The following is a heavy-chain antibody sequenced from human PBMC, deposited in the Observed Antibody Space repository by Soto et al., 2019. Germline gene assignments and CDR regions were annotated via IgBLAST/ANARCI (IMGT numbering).Heavy chain of an antibody. CDR1: GFTFKNYG. D-gene: IGHD4-17*01. Sequence: QVQMVESGGGVVQPGRSLRLSCAASGFTFKNYGMHWVRQAPGKGLEWVALIWYDGSQNYYADFVEGRFTISRDNSVNTLDLEMSSLRAEDTAVYYCARYNGNYDAFDIWGQGTVVTVSS. CDR2: IWYDGSQN. J-gene: IGHJ3*02. V-gene: IGHV3-33*01. CDR3: ARYNGNYDAFDI.